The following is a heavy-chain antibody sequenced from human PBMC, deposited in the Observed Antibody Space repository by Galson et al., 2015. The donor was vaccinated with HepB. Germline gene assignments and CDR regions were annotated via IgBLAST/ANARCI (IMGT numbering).Heavy chain of an antibody. CDR1: GFTFNDYG. V-gene: IGHV3-9*01. J-gene: IGHJ5*02. CDR2: ITWNSGSI. Sequence: SLRLSCAASGFTFNDYGMHWVRQPPGKGLEWVSGITWNSGSIGYADSVKGRFTIPRDNAKNALYLQMNSLRAEDTALYYCAAQNIAAVGIGHWGQGTLVTVSS. D-gene: IGHD6-13*01. CDR3: AAQNIAAVGIGH.